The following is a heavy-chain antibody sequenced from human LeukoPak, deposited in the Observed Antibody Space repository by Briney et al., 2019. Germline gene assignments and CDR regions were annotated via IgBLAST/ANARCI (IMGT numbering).Heavy chain of an antibody. D-gene: IGHD3-10*01. V-gene: IGHV4-59*08. CDR2: IYYSGST. CDR3: ARQGAGVPFDY. CDR1: GGSIRSYY. J-gene: IGHJ4*02. Sequence: SETLSLTCTVSGGSIRSYYWSWIRQPPGKGLEWIGYIYYSGSTNYNPSLKSRVNISVDTSKNQFSLKLSSVTAADTAVYYCARQGAGVPFDYWGRGTLVTVSS.